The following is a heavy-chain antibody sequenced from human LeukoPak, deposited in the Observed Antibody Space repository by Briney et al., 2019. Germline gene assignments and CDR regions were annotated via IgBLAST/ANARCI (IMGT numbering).Heavy chain of an antibody. V-gene: IGHV3-11*01. D-gene: IGHD2/OR15-2a*01. Sequence: GGSLRLSCAASGFSFSDSYMSWIRQAPGQGREWLSYIKSSDTSTFYADSVKGRFTVSRDNAKNPLYLQMNSLRAEDTAVYYCARRGNMSSHAFDIWGQGTVVTVSS. J-gene: IGHJ3*02. CDR2: IKSSDTST. CDR1: GFSFSDSY. CDR3: ARRGNMSSHAFDI.